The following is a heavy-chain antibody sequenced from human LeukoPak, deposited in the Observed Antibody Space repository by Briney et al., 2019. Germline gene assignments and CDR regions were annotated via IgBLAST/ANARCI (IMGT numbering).Heavy chain of an antibody. CDR1: GGSFSGYY. J-gene: IGHJ6*04. CDR3: ARKSGGALDV. D-gene: IGHD3-3*01. Sequence: PSETLSLTCAVYGGSFSGYYWSWIRQPPGKGLEWIGEINHSGSTNYNPSLKSRVTISVDTSKNQFSLKLSSVTAADTAVYYCARKSGGALDVWGKGTTVTVSS. CDR2: INHSGST. V-gene: IGHV4-34*01.